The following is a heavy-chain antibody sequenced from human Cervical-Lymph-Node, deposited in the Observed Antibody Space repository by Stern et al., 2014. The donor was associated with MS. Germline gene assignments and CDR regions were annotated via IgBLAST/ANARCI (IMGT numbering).Heavy chain of an antibody. CDR3: AGKEASEYYYGTDV. V-gene: IGHV4-30-4*01. CDR2: IHYTGVT. Sequence: QLQLQESGPGLVKPSQTLSLTCTVSGGSITSGNYYWTWIRQPPGKGLEWIGHIHYTGVTYYNPSLNGRVSMSVDTSKNQFSLQLTSVTAKDTAFYYCAGKEASEYYYGTDVWGQGTTVTVSS. CDR1: GGSITSGNYY. J-gene: IGHJ6*02.